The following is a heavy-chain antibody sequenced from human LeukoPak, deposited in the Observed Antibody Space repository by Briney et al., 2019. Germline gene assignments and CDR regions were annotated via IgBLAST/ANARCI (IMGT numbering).Heavy chain of an antibody. V-gene: IGHV3-21*01. CDR2: ISSSSSYI. CDR1: GFTFSSYS. Sequence: GGSLRLSCAASGFTFSSYSMNWVRQAPGKGLEWVSSISSSSSYIYYADSVKGRFTISRDNAKNSLYLQMNSLRAEDTAVYYCARGGWELLLPVDYWGQGTLVTVSS. J-gene: IGHJ4*02. CDR3: ARGGWELLLPVDY. D-gene: IGHD1-26*01.